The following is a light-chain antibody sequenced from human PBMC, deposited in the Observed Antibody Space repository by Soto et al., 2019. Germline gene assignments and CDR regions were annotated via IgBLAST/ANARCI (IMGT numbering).Light chain of an antibody. V-gene: IGKV3-20*01. CDR2: GAS. CDR1: QSVGSN. CDR3: QQYGDSPQT. J-gene: IGKJ1*01. Sequence: ERVMTQSPATLSVSPGERATLSCRASQSVGSNLAWYQQKPGQAPRLLFYGASNRATAIPDRFSGSGFGTDFTLTITRLEPEDFAVYYCQQYGDSPQTFGPGTKVDIK.